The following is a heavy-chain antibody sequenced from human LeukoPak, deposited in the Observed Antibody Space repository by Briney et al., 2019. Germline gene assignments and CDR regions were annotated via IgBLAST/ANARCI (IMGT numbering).Heavy chain of an antibody. CDR1: GGTFSSYA. D-gene: IGHD3-10*01. CDR2: ISAYNGNT. CDR3: ARDSYHYGSENWFDP. J-gene: IGHJ5*02. Sequence: ASVKVSCKASGGTFSSYAISWVRQAPGQGLEWMGWISAYNGNTNYAQKLQGRVTMTTDTSTSTAYMELRSLRSDDTAVYYCARDSYHYGSENWFDPWGQGTLVTVSS. V-gene: IGHV1-18*01.